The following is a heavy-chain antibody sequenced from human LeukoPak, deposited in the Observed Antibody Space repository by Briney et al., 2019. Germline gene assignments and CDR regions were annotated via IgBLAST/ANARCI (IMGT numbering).Heavy chain of an antibody. Sequence: SETLSLTCTVSGGSISNYYWSWIRQPPGKGLEWIGYIYYTGNTNYNPSLKSRVTISVDTSKNQFSLRLSSVTAADTAVYYCASCSVGDNHFWGGYYYMDLWGNGTTVTVSS. D-gene: IGHD3-3*02. CDR3: ASCSVGDNHFWGGYYYMDL. CDR1: GGSISNYY. CDR2: IYYTGNT. J-gene: IGHJ6*03. V-gene: IGHV4-59*01.